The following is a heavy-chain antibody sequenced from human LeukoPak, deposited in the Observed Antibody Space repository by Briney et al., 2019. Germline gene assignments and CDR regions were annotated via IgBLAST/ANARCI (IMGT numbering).Heavy chain of an antibody. J-gene: IGHJ4*02. D-gene: IGHD6-13*01. V-gene: IGHV4-59*08. Sequence: PGGSLRLSCASSGFMFDDYTMHWIRQPPGKGLEWIGYIYYSGSTNYNPSLKSRVTISVDTSKNQFSLKLSSVTAADTAVYYCARQAWYSSSWLLDYWGQGTLVTVSS. CDR2: IYYSGST. CDR1: GFMFDDYT. CDR3: ARQAWYSSSWLLDY.